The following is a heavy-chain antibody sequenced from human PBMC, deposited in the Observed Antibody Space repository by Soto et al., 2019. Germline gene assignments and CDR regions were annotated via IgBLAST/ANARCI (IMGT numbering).Heavy chain of an antibody. D-gene: IGHD3-22*01. V-gene: IGHV4-30-2*01. CDR3: ARATYYYDSSGYSDRVLDY. CDR2: MYHSGST. CDR1: GGSISSGGYS. J-gene: IGHJ4*02. Sequence: PSETLSLTCAVSGGSISSGGYSWSWIRQPPGKGLEWIGYMYHSGSTYYNPSLKSRVTISIDRSKNQFSLKLSSVTAADTAVYYCARATYYYDSSGYSDRVLDYWGQGTLVTVSS.